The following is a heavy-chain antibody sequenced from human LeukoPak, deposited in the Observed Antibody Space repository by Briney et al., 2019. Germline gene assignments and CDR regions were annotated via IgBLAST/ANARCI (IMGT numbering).Heavy chain of an antibody. CDR2: MFYGGST. D-gene: IGHD4-23*01. CDR3: ASRGVTFDN. Sequence: PSETLSLTCTVSGGSISSSPYYWSWIRQPPGKGLEWIGSMFYGGSTYYKASLKSRVTISVDTSKNQFSLKLDSVTAADTAVYFCASRGVTFDNWGQGTLVTVSS. CDR1: GGSISSSPYY. J-gene: IGHJ4*02. V-gene: IGHV4-39*01.